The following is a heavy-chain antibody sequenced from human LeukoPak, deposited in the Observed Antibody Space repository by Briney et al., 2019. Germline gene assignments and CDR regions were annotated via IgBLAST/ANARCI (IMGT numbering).Heavy chain of an antibody. CDR2: IYSGGST. D-gene: IGHD2-21*02. J-gene: IGHJ3*02. CDR1: GFTVSSNY. V-gene: IGHV3-53*01. CDR3: ARDCGGDCSDAFDI. Sequence: GGSLRLSCAASGFTVSSNYMSWVRQGPGKGLEWVSVIYSGGSTYYAGSVMGRFTISRDNSKNTLYLQMNSLRAEDTAVYYCARDCGGDCSDAFDIWGQGTMVTVSS.